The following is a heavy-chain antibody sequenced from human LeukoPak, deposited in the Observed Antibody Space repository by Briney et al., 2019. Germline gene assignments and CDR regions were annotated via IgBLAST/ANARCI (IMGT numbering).Heavy chain of an antibody. Sequence: PSETLSLTCTVSGGSISSYYWSWIRQPPGKGLEWIGYIYYSGSTNYNPSLKSRVTISVDTSKNQFSLKLSSATAADTAVYYCARVLPRGALFDYWGQGTLVTVSS. CDR2: IYYSGST. CDR1: GGSISSYY. V-gene: IGHV4-59*01. J-gene: IGHJ4*02. D-gene: IGHD2-15*01. CDR3: ARVLPRGALFDY.